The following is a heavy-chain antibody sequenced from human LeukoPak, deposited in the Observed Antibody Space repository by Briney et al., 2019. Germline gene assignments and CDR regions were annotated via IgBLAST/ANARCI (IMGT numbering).Heavy chain of an antibody. V-gene: IGHV1-46*01. D-gene: IGHD3-10*01. CDR1: GDTFTTDY. J-gene: IGHJ6*03. Sequence: ASVKVSCKASGDTFTTDYIHWVRQGPGQGPEWMGVSNPSGGSTTNAQKFQGRVTMTRDTSTSTVYMELSSLRSEDTAIYYCARARGSGSYYGHDYYYYHYMDVWGKGTTVTVSS. CDR2: SNPSGGST. CDR3: ARARGSGSYYGHDYYYYHYMDV.